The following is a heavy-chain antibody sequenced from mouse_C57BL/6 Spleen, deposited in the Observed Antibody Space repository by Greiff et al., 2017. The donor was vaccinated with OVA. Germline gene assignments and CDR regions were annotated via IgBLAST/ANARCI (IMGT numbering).Heavy chain of an antibody. CDR2: IDPENGDT. J-gene: IGHJ3*01. V-gene: IGHV14-4*01. CDR3: TTSRLGGFAY. Sequence: VQLQQSGAELVRPGASVKLSCTASGFNIKDDYMHWVKQRPEQGLEWIGWIDPENGDTEYASKFQGKATITADTSSNTAYLQLSSLTSEDTAVYYCTTSRLGGFAYWGQGTLVTVSA. D-gene: IGHD1-2*01. CDR1: GFNIKDDY.